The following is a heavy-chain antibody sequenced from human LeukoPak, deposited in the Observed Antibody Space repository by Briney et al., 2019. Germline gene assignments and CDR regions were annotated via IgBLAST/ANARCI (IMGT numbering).Heavy chain of an antibody. CDR3: ARAIDYDPFDF. V-gene: IGHV5-51*01. CDR1: GYSFTSYW. Sequence: GESLKISCKGSGYSFTSYWIGWVRQMPGKGLEWMGIIYPGDSDTRYSPSFQGQVTISVDKSVNTAYLQFSRLKASDTATYYCARAIDYDPFDFWGQGTLVTVSS. D-gene: IGHD3-22*01. CDR2: IYPGDSDT. J-gene: IGHJ4*02.